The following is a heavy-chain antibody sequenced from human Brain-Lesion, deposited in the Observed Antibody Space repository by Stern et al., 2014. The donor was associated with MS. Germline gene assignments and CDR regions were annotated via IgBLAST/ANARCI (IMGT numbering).Heavy chain of an antibody. CDR3: ARGRVVPGFQYYATDV. J-gene: IGHJ6*02. D-gene: IGHD2-2*01. CDR1: GGSISSGGYY. Sequence: VQLVESGPGLVKPSQTLSLSCTVSGGSISSGGYYWSWIRQPAGKGLEWIGRIFNSGSTSYNPSLKSRLTISIDTSKTQFSLRLNSMTAADTAVYYCARGRVVPGFQYYATDVWGQGTTVIVSS. V-gene: IGHV4-61*02. CDR2: IFNSGST.